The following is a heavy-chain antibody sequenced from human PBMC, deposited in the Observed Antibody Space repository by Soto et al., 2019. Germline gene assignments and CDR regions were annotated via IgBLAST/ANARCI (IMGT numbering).Heavy chain of an antibody. CDR3: AGKQWEPSGNYYFDY. D-gene: IGHD1-26*01. V-gene: IGHV3-11*06. CDR1: GFTFSDYY. Sequence: QVQLVESGGGLVKPGGSLRLSCATSGFTFSDYYMSWVRQAPGKGLEWVSYISSSSTYTNYADSVKGRFTISRDNAKISLYLQMNSLRAEATAVYSCAGKQWEPSGNYYFDYWGQGTLVTVSS. J-gene: IGHJ4*02. CDR2: ISSSSTYT.